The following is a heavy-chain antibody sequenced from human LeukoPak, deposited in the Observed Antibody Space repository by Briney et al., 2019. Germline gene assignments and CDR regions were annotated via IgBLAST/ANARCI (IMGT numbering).Heavy chain of an antibody. D-gene: IGHD6-13*01. Sequence: GGSLRLSCTASGFTFGDYAMSWVGQAPGKGLEWVAVISYDGSNKYYADSVKGRFTISRDNSKNTLYLQMNSLRAEDTAVYYCASPIAAAAPFDYWGQGTLVTVSS. V-gene: IGHV3-30-3*01. CDR3: ASPIAAAAPFDY. CDR1: GFTFGDYA. J-gene: IGHJ4*02. CDR2: ISYDGSNK.